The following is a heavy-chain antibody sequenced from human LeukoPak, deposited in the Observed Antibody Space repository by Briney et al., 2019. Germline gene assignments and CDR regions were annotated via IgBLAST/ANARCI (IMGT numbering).Heavy chain of an antibody. CDR2: ISSSGSTI. J-gene: IGHJ6*03. Sequence: GGSLRLSCAASGFTFSDYYMSWIRQAPGKGLEWVSYISSSGSTIYYADSVKGRFTISRDNAKNSLYLQMNSLRAEDTAVYYCGRDRYSYYYYYMNVWGKGTTVTVSS. CDR3: GRDRYSYYYYYMNV. V-gene: IGHV3-11*01. CDR1: GFTFSDYY.